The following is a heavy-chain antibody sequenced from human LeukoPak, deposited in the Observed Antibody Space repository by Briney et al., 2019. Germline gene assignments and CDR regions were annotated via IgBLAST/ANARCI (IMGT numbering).Heavy chain of an antibody. CDR2: IYYSGGS. CDR1: GGSLTSYY. V-gene: IGHV4-59*01. Sequence: PSETLSLTCTVSGGSLTSYYWSWIRQPPEKGLEWIGYIYYSGGSNYNPSLKSRVTISLHTSKNQFSLELSSVTAADTAVYYCASIQSYYFGLDVWGQGTTVTVSS. J-gene: IGHJ6*02. D-gene: IGHD4-11*01. CDR3: ASIQSYYFGLDV.